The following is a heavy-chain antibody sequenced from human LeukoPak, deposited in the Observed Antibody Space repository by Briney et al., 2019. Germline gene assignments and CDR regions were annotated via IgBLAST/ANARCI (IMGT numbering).Heavy chain of an antibody. CDR1: GGSISSYY. V-gene: IGHV3-15*01. D-gene: IGHD1-26*01. CDR2: IKSKTVGETK. J-gene: IGHJ4*02. CDR3: TTDLLGACCFDY. Sequence: ETLSLTCTVSGGSISSYYWGWVRQAPGKGLEWVVRIKSKTVGETKNYAAPVKGTFTISRDDSKNTLYQQMNSPKTENTVVYYCTTDLLGACCFDYCGQGTLVSVSS.